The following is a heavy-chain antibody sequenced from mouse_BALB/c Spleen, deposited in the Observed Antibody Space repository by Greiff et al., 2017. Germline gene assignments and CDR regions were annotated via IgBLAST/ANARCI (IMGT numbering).Heavy chain of an antibody. V-gene: IGHV1-69*01. J-gene: IGHJ2*01. Sequence: QVQLQQPGAELVMPGASVKMSCKASGYTFTDYWMHWVKQRPGQGLEWIGAIDTSDSYTSYNQKFKGKATLTVDESSSTAYMQLSSLTSEDSAVYYCARGGYFDYWGQGTTLTVSS. CDR1: GYTFTDYW. CDR2: IDTSDSYT. CDR3: ARGGYFDY.